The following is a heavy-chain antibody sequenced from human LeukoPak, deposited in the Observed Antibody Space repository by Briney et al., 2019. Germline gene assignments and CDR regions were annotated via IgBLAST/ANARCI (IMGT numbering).Heavy chain of an antibody. CDR2: IYYSGST. CDR3: ARLEWLGNPYNWFDP. CDR1: GGSISSSSYY. D-gene: IGHD6-19*01. J-gene: IGHJ5*02. V-gene: IGHV4-39*01. Sequence: SETLSLTCTVSGGSISSSSYYWGWIRQPPGKGLEWIGSIYYSGSTYYNPSLKSRVTISVDTSENQFSLKLSSVTAADTAVYYCARLEWLGNPYNWFDPWGQGTLVTVSS.